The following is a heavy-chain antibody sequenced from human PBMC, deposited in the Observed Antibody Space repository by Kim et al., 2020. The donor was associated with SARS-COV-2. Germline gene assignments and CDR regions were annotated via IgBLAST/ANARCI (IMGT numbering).Heavy chain of an antibody. CDR1: GYSFTSYW. Sequence: GESLKISCKGSGYSFTSYWIGWVRQMPGKGLEWMGIIYPGDSDTRYSPSFQGQVTISADKSISTAYLQWSSLKASDTAMYYCARHGYCIGGSCYGYYYYGMDVWGQGTTVTVSS. D-gene: IGHD2-15*01. J-gene: IGHJ6*02. CDR2: IYPGDSDT. CDR3: ARHGYCIGGSCYGYYYYGMDV. V-gene: IGHV5-51*01.